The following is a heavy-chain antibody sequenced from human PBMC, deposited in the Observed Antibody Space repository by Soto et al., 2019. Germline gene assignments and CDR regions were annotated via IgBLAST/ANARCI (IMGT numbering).Heavy chain of an antibody. J-gene: IGHJ4*02. CDR3: ARDPVAGYSFFDY. D-gene: IGHD2-15*01. CDR2: NPNRGST. CDR1: GDYISGYH. V-gene: IGHV4-59*01. Sequence: QVQLQESGPGLVKPSETLSLTCTVSGDYISGYHWNWIRQPPGKGVEWIGYNPNRGSTTYKSSPNSRVTISIDSSKKQSSLKLTSVTAAYTAVYYCARDPVAGYSFFDYWGQGTLVTVSS.